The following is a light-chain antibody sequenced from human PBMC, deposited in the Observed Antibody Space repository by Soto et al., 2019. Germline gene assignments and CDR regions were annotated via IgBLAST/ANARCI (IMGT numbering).Light chain of an antibody. Sequence: QAVVTQPPSVSGAPGQRVTISCTGSSSNIGAGYDVHWYQQLPGTAPKLLIYGNSNRPSAVPDRFSGSKSGTSASLAITGLQAEDEADYYCQSSDSSLSALYVFGTGTKLTVL. CDR3: QSSDSSLSALYV. CDR1: SSNIGAGYD. V-gene: IGLV1-40*01. CDR2: GNS. J-gene: IGLJ1*01.